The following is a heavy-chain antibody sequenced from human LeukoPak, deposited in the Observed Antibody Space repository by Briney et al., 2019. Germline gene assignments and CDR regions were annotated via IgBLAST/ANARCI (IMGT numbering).Heavy chain of an antibody. CDR1: GFTFSSYS. Sequence: GESLRLSCTASGFTFSSYSMNWVRQAPGKGLEWVSSISSSSSYIYYADSVKGRFTISRDNAKNSLYLQMNSLRAEDTAVYYCARRNDFWFDPWGQGTLVTVSS. D-gene: IGHD3-3*01. CDR3: ARRNDFWFDP. J-gene: IGHJ5*02. CDR2: ISSSSSYI. V-gene: IGHV3-21*01.